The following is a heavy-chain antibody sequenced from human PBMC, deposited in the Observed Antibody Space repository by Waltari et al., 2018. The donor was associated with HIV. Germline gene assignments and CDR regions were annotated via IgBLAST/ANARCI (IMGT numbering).Heavy chain of an antibody. CDR1: GFTFSSYA. CDR3: AKDPMDIVATINYYGMDV. Sequence: EVQLLESGGGLVQPGGSLRLSCAASGFTFSSYAIRWVRQAPGKGVEWVSAISGSGGSTYYADSVKGRFTISRDNSKNTLYLQMNSLRAEDTAVYYCAKDPMDIVATINYYGMDVWGQGTTVTVSS. J-gene: IGHJ6*02. CDR2: ISGSGGST. V-gene: IGHV3-23*01. D-gene: IGHD5-12*01.